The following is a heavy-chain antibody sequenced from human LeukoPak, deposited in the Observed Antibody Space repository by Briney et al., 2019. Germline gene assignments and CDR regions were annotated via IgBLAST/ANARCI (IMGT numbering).Heavy chain of an antibody. V-gene: IGHV3-23*01. J-gene: IGHJ3*02. Sequence: GGSLRLSCAAYGFTFSSYAMSWVRQAPGKGLEWVSSISGSGGSTYYGDSVKGRFTISRDNSKNTLYVQMNSLRAEDTAVYYCAKDGVAGTGDAFDIWGQGTMVTVSS. CDR2: ISGSGGST. CDR1: GFTFSSYA. CDR3: AKDGVAGTGDAFDI. D-gene: IGHD6-19*01.